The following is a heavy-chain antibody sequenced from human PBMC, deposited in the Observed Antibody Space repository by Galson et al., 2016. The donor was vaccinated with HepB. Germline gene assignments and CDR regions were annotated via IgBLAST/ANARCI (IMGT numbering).Heavy chain of an antibody. D-gene: IGHD4-23*01. CDR2: ISYDGNNR. CDR1: GFTFNNYG. Sequence: SLRLSCATSGFTFNNYGINWVRQAPGRGLEWVAVISYDGNNRHYADAVKGRFTISRDSSTNTVYLQMNTLSPEDTAVYYCAARTTDYGGVRRLHFWGQGTLVTVSS. CDR3: AARTTDYGGVRRLHF. V-gene: IGHV3-33*08. J-gene: IGHJ4*02.